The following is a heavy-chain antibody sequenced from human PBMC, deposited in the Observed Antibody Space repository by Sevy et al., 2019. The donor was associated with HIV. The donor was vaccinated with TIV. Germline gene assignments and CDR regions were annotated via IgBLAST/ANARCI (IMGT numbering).Heavy chain of an antibody. Sequence: GGSLRLSCAASGFSVTSNYMSWVRQAPGKGLEWVSVIHSDGSTFYADSVKGRFTISRDNSKNSLYLQMNSLRAEDTAVYYCARVPYKWLYYYDSSGLDAFDIWGQGTMVTVSS. V-gene: IGHV3-53*01. CDR2: IHSDGST. D-gene: IGHD3-22*01. CDR1: GFSVTSNY. CDR3: ARVPYKWLYYYDSSGLDAFDI. J-gene: IGHJ3*02.